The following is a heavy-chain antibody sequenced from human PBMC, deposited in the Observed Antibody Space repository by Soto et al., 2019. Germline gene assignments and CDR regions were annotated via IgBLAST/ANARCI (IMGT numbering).Heavy chain of an antibody. CDR2: VNFHGTTT. CDR1: GFTFGDYW. Sequence: EVQLVESGGGLVQPGGSLRVSCAASGFTFGDYWMHWVRQVPGKGLVWVSRVNFHGTTTNYADSVKGRFTISRDNAKNIVSLQMDSLRAEDTAVYYWGRGIQFQDGVDLWGHGTTVTVSS. J-gene: IGHJ6*02. D-gene: IGHD5-18*01. V-gene: IGHV3-74*01. CDR3: GRGIQFQDGVDL.